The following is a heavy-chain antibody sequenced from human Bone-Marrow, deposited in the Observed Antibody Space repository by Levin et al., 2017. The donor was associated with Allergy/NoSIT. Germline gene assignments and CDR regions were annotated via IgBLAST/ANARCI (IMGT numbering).Heavy chain of an antibody. J-gene: IGHJ4*02. CDR2: INPNSGGT. D-gene: IGHD2-21*02. CDR3: ATDCGGDCYHLFDY. Sequence: ASVKVSCKASGYTFTGYYMHWVRQAPGQGLEWMGWINPNSGGTNYAQKFQGRVTMTRDTSISTAYMELSRLRSDDTAVYYCATDCGGDCYHLFDYWGQGTLVTVSS. CDR1: GYTFTGYY. V-gene: IGHV1-2*02.